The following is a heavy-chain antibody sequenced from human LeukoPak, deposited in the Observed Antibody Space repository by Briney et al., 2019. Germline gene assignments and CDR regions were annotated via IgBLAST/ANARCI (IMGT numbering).Heavy chain of an antibody. CDR2: INHSGST. Sequence: PSETLSLTCAVYGGSFSGYYWSWIRQPTRTRLEWIGEINHSGSTNYNPSLKSRVTISVDTSKNQFSLKLSSVTAADTAVYYCARRRIAARPYYMDVWGKGTTVTVSS. D-gene: IGHD6-6*01. CDR3: ARRRIAARPYYMDV. CDR1: GGSFSGYY. J-gene: IGHJ6*03. V-gene: IGHV4-34*01.